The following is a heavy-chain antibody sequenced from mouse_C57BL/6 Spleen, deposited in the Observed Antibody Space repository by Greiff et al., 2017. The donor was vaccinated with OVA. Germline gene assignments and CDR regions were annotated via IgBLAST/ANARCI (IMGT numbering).Heavy chain of an antibody. Sequence: EVQLQQSGPELVKPGASVKISCKASGYTFTDYYMNWVKQSHGKSLEWIGDINPNNGGTSYNQKFKGKATLTVDKSSSTAYMELRSLTSEDSAVYYCARRGSYYGSSYWYFDVWGTGTTVTVSS. CDR2: INPNNGGT. CDR1: GYTFTDYY. J-gene: IGHJ1*03. D-gene: IGHD1-1*01. CDR3: ARRGSYYGSSYWYFDV. V-gene: IGHV1-26*01.